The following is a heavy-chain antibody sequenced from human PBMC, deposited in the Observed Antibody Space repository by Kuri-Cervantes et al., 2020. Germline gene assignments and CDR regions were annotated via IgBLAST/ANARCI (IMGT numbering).Heavy chain of an antibody. CDR2: ISYDGSNE. CDR1: GFTFSSYG. Sequence: GGSLRLSCAASGFTFSSYGMHWVRQAPGKGLEWVAVISYDGSNEYYADSVKGRFTISRDNSKNTLYLQMNSLRAEDTAVYYCAREDRSYLLRYWGQGTLVTSPQ. D-gene: IGHD1-26*01. V-gene: IGHV3-30*03. CDR3: AREDRSYLLRY. J-gene: IGHJ4*02.